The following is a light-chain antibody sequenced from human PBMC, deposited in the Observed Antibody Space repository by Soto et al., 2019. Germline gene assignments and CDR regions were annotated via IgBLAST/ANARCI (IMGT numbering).Light chain of an antibody. Sequence: EVVLTQSPATLSLSPGERATLSCRASQNVRTYLAWYQQKPGQAPRLVISDASIRATGIPARFSGSGSGAYFALTISSLEPEDFAVYFGQQRSIWPRTFGGGTKVDIK. J-gene: IGKJ4*01. CDR1: QNVRTY. CDR3: QQRSIWPRT. V-gene: IGKV3-11*01. CDR2: DAS.